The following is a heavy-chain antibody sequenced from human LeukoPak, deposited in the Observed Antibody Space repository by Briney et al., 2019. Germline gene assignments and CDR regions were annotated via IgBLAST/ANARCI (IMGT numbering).Heavy chain of an antibody. J-gene: IGHJ4*02. D-gene: IGHD5-12*01. CDR3: ARWWRLRLRSGFDY. CDR2: INPNSGGT. Sequence: GASVKVSCRASGYTFTGYYMHWVRQAPGQGLEWMGWINPNSGGTNYAQKFQGRVTMTRDTSISTAYMELSRLRSDDTAVYYCARWWRLRLRSGFDYWGQGTLVTVSS. CDR1: GYTFTGYY. V-gene: IGHV1-2*02.